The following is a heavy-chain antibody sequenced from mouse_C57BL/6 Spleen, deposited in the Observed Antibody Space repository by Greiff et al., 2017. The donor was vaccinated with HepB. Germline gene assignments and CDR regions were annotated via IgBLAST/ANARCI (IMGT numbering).Heavy chain of an antibody. J-gene: IGHJ4*01. CDR3: VRVLLFYYGSSYGAMDY. CDR2: IRSKSSNYAT. D-gene: IGHD1-1*01. Sequence: EVQGVESGGGLVQPKGSLKLSCAASGFTFNTYAMHWVRQAPGKGLEWVARIRSKSSNYATYYADSVKDRFTISRDDSQSMLYLQMNNLKTEDTAMYYCVRVLLFYYGSSYGAMDYWGQGTSVTVSS. CDR1: GFTFNTYA. V-gene: IGHV10-3*01.